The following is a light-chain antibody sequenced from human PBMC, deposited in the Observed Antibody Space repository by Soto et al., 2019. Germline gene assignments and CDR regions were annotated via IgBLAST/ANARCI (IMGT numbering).Light chain of an antibody. J-gene: IGKJ2*01. V-gene: IGKV3-15*01. CDR3: QQYNNWPYT. CDR1: QSVSSN. Sequence: EIVMTQSPATLSVXXXXXATXSCRAXQSVSSNLAWYQQKPGQAPRLLIYGASTRATGIPARFSGSRSGTEFTLTISSLQSEDFAVYYCQQYNNWPYTFGQGTKLEIK. CDR2: GAS.